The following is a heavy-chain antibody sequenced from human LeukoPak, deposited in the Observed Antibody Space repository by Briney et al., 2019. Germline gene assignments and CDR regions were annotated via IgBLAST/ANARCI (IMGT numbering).Heavy chain of an antibody. D-gene: IGHD2-2*01. V-gene: IGHV1-8*01. Sequence: GASVKVSCKASGYTLTSYDINWVRQATGQGLEWMGWMNPNSGNTGYAQKFQGRVTMTRNTSISTAYMELSSLRSEDTAVYYCARVAYCSSTSCYHFDYWGQGTLVTVSS. CDR1: GYTLTSYD. J-gene: IGHJ4*02. CDR2: MNPNSGNT. CDR3: ARVAYCSSTSCYHFDY.